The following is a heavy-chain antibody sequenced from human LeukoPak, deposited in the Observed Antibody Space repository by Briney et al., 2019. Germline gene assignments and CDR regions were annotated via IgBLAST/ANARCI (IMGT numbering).Heavy chain of an antibody. Sequence: GGSLRLSCAASGFTFSSYSMNWVRQAPGKGLEWVSSISSSSSYIYYADSVKGRFTISRDNAKNSLYLQMNSLRAEDTAVYYCARDRLPVAYSGSYWANDYWGQGTLVTVSS. CDR3: ARDRLPVAYSGSYWANDY. D-gene: IGHD1-26*01. CDR1: GFTFSSYS. J-gene: IGHJ4*02. V-gene: IGHV3-21*01. CDR2: ISSSSSYI.